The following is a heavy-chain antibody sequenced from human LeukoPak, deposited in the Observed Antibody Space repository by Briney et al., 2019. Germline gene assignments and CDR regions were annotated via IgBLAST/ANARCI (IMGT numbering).Heavy chain of an antibody. Sequence: GGSLRLSCAASGFTFNSYSMNWVRQAPGKGLEWVSSISSGSSYIFYADSVKGRFTISRDNAKNSLYLQMNSLRAENTAVYYCARQVGVDDAFDIWGQGTMVTISS. CDR3: ARQVGVDDAFDI. J-gene: IGHJ3*02. V-gene: IGHV3-21*01. D-gene: IGHD1-26*01. CDR1: GFTFNSYS. CDR2: ISSGSSYI.